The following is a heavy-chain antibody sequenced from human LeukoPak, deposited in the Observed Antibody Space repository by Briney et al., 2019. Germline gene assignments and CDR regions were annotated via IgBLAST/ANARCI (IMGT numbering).Heavy chain of an antibody. D-gene: IGHD3-22*01. J-gene: IGHJ4*02. V-gene: IGHV4-34*01. Sequence: SETLSLTCAVYGGSFSGYYWSWIRQPPGKGLEWIGEINHSGSTNYNPSLKSRVTISVDTSKNQFSLKLSSVTAADTAAYYCARVYDSSGYGYWGQGTLVTVSS. CDR1: GGSFSGYY. CDR2: INHSGST. CDR3: ARVYDSSGYGY.